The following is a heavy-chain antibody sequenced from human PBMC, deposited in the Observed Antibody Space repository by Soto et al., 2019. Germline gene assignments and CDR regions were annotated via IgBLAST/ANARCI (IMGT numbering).Heavy chain of an antibody. CDR3: ARLYVDTAMLHSGMAV. V-gene: IGHV5-51*01. D-gene: IGHD5-18*01. CDR2: IYPGDSDT. J-gene: IGHJ6*02. CDR1: GYSFTSYW. Sequence: ESLKSSCKGSGYSFTSYWIGWVRQMPGKGLEWMGIIYPGDSDTRYSPSFQGQVTISADKSISTAYLQWSSLKASDTAMYYSARLYVDTAMLHSGMAVCGQRTTLTISS.